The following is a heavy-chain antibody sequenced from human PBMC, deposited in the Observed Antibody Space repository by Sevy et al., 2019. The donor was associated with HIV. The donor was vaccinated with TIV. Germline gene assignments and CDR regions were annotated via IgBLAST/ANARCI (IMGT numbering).Heavy chain of an antibody. CDR3: ARESGRYDFWSGYQYYYYGMDV. J-gene: IGHJ6*02. D-gene: IGHD3-3*01. Sequence: ASVKVSCKASGYTFTSYAMNWVRQAPGQGLVWMGWINTNTGNPTYAQGFTGRFVFSLDTSVSTAYLQISSLKAEDTAVYYCARESGRYDFWSGYQYYYYGMDVWGQGTTVTVSS. CDR2: INTNTGNP. CDR1: GYTFTSYA. V-gene: IGHV7-4-1*02.